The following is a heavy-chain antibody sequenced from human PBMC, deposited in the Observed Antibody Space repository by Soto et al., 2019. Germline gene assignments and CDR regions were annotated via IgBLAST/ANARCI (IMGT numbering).Heavy chain of an antibody. CDR3: ASGPITTFRRGEYYYGMDV. CDR2: INVGNGNT. J-gene: IGHJ6*02. CDR1: GYTFRSYG. D-gene: IGHD3-16*01. Sequence: GASVKVSCKASGYTFRSYGVTWVRQAPGQGLEWLGWINVGNGNTKYSEKFQGRTTITRDTSASTAYMELSSLRSEDTAVYYCASGPITTFRRGEYYYGMDVWGQGTPVTVSS. V-gene: IGHV1-3*01.